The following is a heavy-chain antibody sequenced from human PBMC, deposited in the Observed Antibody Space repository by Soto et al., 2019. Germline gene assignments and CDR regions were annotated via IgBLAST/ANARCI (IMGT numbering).Heavy chain of an antibody. Sequence: SETLSLTCTVSGGSISSSSYDWGWIRQPPGKGLEWIGSIYYSGSTYYNPSLKSRVTISVDTSKNQFSLKLSSVTAADTAVYYCARQSVSHNWNDLDWFDPWGQGTLVTVSS. D-gene: IGHD1-20*01. J-gene: IGHJ5*02. CDR1: GGSISSSSYD. V-gene: IGHV4-39*01. CDR2: IYYSGST. CDR3: ARQSVSHNWNDLDWFDP.